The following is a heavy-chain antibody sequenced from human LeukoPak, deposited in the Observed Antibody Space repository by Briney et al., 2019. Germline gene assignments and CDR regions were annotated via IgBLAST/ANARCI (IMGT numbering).Heavy chain of an antibody. CDR2: IYTSETT. J-gene: IGHJ4*02. D-gene: IGHD6-19*01. CDR1: GASISSYY. V-gene: IGHV4-4*09. Sequence: SESLSLTCTVSGASISSYYWSWIRQPPGKGLEWIGYIYTSETTNYNPSLRSRVTISIDTSKNQFSLRLSSVTAADTAVYYCARHRSPSSLSYFDIWGQGTLVIVPS. CDR3: ARHRSPSSLSYFDI.